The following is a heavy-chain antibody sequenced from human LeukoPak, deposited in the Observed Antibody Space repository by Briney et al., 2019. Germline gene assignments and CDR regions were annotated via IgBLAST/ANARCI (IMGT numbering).Heavy chain of an antibody. CDR1: GYSISSGYY. D-gene: IGHD1-14*01. CDR3: ARPDPWAFDP. CDR2: IHHSGST. J-gene: IGHJ5*02. V-gene: IGHV4-38-2*02. Sequence: SETLSLTCTVSGYSISSGYYWGWIRQPPGKGLEWIGSIHHSGSTYYNPSLKSRVTISVDTSKNQFSLKLSSVTAADTAVYYCARPDPWAFDPWGQGTLVTVSS.